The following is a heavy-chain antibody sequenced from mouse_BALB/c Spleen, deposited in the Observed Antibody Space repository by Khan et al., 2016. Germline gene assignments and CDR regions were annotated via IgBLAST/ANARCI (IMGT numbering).Heavy chain of an antibody. V-gene: IGHV9-3*02. D-gene: IGHD1-1*01. CDR1: GYTFTNYG. CDR3: AEDYYGSNGFAY. J-gene: IGHJ3*01. Sequence: QVQLQQSGPELKKPGETVKISCKASGYTFTNYGMNWVKQAPGKGLKWMGWINTNTGEPTYAEEFTGRFTFSLDTSASTAYLQINNLTNEDTATYCGAEDYYGSNGFAYWGQGTPVTVSA. CDR2: INTNTGEP.